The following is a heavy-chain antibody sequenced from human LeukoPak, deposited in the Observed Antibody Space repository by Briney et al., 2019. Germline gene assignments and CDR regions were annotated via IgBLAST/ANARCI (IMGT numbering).Heavy chain of an antibody. CDR3: ARGLSDSSGINLDY. V-gene: IGHV4-34*01. CDR2: INHSGST. CDR1: GGSFSGYY. D-gene: IGHD3-22*01. Sequence: PSETLSLTCAVYGGSFSGYYWSWIRQPPGKGLEWIGEINHSGSTNYNPSLNSRVTISVDTSKNQFSLKLSSVTAADTAVYYCARGLSDSSGINLDYWGQGTLVTVSS. J-gene: IGHJ4*02.